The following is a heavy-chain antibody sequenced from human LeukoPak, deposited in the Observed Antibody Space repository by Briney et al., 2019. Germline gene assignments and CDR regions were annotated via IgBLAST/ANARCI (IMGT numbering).Heavy chain of an antibody. J-gene: IGHJ4*02. Sequence: GGSLRLSCTASEFTASRNYMLWVRQAPGKGLEWVSLIFSNGDTHYADSVKGRFTISRDTSKNTVSLQMNSLRVEDTAMYYCTRDQMNYWGQGTLVTVSS. CDR2: IFSNGDT. D-gene: IGHD5-24*01. V-gene: IGHV3-53*01. CDR1: EFTASRNY. CDR3: TRDQMNY.